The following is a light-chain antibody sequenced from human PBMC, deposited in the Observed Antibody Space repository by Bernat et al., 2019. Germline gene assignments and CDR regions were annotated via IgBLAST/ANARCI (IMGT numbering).Light chain of an antibody. V-gene: IGKV3D-15*01. CDR1: QSVVSN. CDR3: QKYKTGNT. Sequence: PGEKTTISCMASQSVVSNLAWYHNTPEQAPQLLIFVASSIATGIPDRFSGSVSGTEFTLTITRLEPEDVGVYYCQKYKTGNTIGGGTNV. J-gene: IGKJ4*01. CDR2: VAS.